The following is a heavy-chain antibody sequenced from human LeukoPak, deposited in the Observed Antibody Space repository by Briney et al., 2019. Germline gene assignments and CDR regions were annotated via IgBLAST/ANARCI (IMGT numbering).Heavy chain of an antibody. CDR1: GFTVSSNY. D-gene: IGHD2-2*01. CDR3: DLHCGSTSCDLYGIDV. V-gene: IGHV3-53*01. CDR2: LYSGGAT. J-gene: IGHJ6*02. Sequence: GGSLRLSCAASGFTVSSNYMSWVRQAPGKGLEWVSVLYSGGATYYADSVKGRFTISRDNAKNSLYLQMNSLRAEDTAVYYCDLHCGSTSCDLYGIDVWGQGTTVTVSS.